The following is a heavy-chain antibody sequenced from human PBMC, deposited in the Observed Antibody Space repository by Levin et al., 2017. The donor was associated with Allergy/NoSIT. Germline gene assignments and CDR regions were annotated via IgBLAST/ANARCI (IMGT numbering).Heavy chain of an antibody. Sequence: SETLSLTCTVSGGSISDTNYYWDWIRQSPGRGLEWIGNIYYTGITHYHTSLRGRVIISGDTSKTQFSLKLSSVTAADTAVYYCARHFGGDFFDNWGQGTLVTVSS. J-gene: IGHJ4*02. CDR3: ARHFGGDFFDN. CDR2: IYYTGIT. D-gene: IGHD3-10*01. V-gene: IGHV4-30-4*01. CDR1: GGSISDTNYY.